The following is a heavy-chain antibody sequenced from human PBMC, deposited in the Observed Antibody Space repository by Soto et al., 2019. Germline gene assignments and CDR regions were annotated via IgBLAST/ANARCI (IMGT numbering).Heavy chain of an antibody. J-gene: IGHJ4*02. CDR1: GGSFSFDY. D-gene: IGHD1-26*01. Sequence: SQALCLTCAGYGGSFSFDYGSCIRPPPGKGLEWIGEINHSGSTNYNPSLKSRVTISVDTSKNQFSLKLSSVTAADTAVYYCARSLVGATNSFFEYWGQGNRVAVSA. V-gene: IGHV4-34*01. CDR2: INHSGST. CDR3: ARSLVGATNSFFEY.